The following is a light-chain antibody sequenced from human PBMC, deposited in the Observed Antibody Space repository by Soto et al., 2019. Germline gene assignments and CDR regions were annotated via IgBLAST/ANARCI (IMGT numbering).Light chain of an antibody. CDR1: QSVSSY. Sequence: EIVLTQSPATLSLSPGERATLSCRASQSVSSYLAWYEQKRGQAPRLLIYDAYSRATGIPARFSGSGSGTDFTLTISSLEPEDFAVYYCQHSANWPLTFGGGTKVDIK. J-gene: IGKJ4*01. CDR2: DAY. CDR3: QHSANWPLT. V-gene: IGKV3-11*01.